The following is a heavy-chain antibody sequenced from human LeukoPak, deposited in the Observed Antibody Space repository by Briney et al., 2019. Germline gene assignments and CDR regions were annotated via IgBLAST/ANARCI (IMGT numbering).Heavy chain of an antibody. V-gene: IGHV3-23*01. D-gene: IGHD3-10*01. CDR2: ISSSGGTT. Sequence: PGGSLRLSCAASGFTFSNYAMSWVRQAPGKGLEWVSGISSSGGTTYYADSVKGRFTISRDNSKNTLYLQMNSLRAEDTAVYYCGKPFGGSSSRDYFDYWGQGTLVTVSS. CDR1: GFTFSNYA. J-gene: IGHJ4*02. CDR3: GKPFGGSSSRDYFDY.